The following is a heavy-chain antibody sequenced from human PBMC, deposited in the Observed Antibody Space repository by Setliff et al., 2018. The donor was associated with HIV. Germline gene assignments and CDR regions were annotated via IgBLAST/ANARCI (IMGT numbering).Heavy chain of an antibody. Sequence: ASVKVSCKTFGYTFNYYYIHWVRQAPGQGLEWMGGINPDSGDTNYAPKFQGRVTPTSDTSTSTAYMELSRLRSDDTALYYCASAPPDIVATSDYWYFDVWGRGTLVTVSS. V-gene: IGHV1-2*02. CDR3: ASAPPDIVATSDYWYFDV. D-gene: IGHD5-12*01. CDR2: INPDSGDT. CDR1: GYTFNYYY. J-gene: IGHJ2*01.